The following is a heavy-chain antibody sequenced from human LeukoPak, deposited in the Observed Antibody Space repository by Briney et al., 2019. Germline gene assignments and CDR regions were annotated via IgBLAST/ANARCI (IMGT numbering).Heavy chain of an antibody. Sequence: PGGSLRLSCAASGFTVSSNYMSWVRQAPGKGLEWVSVIYSGGSTYYADSVKGRFTISRDNSKNTLHLQMNSLRAEDTAVYYCAVERDGYNYDYWGQGTLVTVSS. CDR3: AVERDGYNYDY. CDR2: IYSGGST. CDR1: GFTVSSNY. J-gene: IGHJ4*02. D-gene: IGHD5-24*01. V-gene: IGHV3-53*01.